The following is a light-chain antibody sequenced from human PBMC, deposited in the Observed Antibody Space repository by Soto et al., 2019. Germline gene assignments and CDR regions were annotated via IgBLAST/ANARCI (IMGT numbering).Light chain of an antibody. V-gene: IGLV2-23*03. CDR2: EGS. CDR3: CSYAGSSTFGAV. CDR1: SSDVGSYNL. J-gene: IGLJ7*01. Sequence: QYALTQPASVSGSPGQSITISCTGTSSDVGSYNLVSWYQQHPGKAPKLMIYEGSKRPSGVSNRFSGSKSGNTASLTISGLQAEDEADYYCCSYAGSSTFGAVFGGGTQLTVL.